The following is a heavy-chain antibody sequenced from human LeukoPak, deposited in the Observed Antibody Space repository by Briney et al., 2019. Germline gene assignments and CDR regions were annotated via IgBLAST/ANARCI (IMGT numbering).Heavy chain of an antibody. V-gene: IGHV4-39*07. J-gene: IGHJ5*02. Sequence: SETLSLTCTVSGGSISSSSYYWGWLRQPPGKGLEWLGSIYYSGSTYYNPSLKSRVTISVDTSKNQFSLKLSSVTAADTAVYYCARMSKEDIVATITGNWFDPWGQGTLVTVSS. CDR1: GGSISSSSYY. CDR2: IYYSGST. CDR3: ARMSKEDIVATITGNWFDP. D-gene: IGHD5-12*01.